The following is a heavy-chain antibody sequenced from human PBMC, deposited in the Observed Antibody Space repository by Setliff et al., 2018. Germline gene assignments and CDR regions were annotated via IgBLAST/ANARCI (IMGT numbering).Heavy chain of an antibody. D-gene: IGHD5-12*01. CDR2: ISPYNEKT. J-gene: IGHJ4*02. CDR1: GYNFITFG. V-gene: IGHV1-18*01. Sequence: GASVKVSCKTSGYNFITFGISWVRQAPGQGLEWMGWISPYNEKTNYAEKFQGRVTMTTDTSTTTVYMEVASLRSDDTAVYYCVIGPGPSVVVAMPFDRWVQGTLVTVSS. CDR3: VIGPGPSVVVAMPFDR.